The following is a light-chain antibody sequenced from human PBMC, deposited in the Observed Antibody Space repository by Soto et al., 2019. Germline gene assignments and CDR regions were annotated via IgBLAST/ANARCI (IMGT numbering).Light chain of an antibody. Sequence: EIVLTQSPGTLSLCPGERATLSCRASESVSSSYLAWYQQKPGQAPRLLIFGASSRATGTPDRFSGSGSGTDFTLTISRLEPEDFAVYYCQQYGSSPPWTFGQGTKVDIK. J-gene: IGKJ1*01. V-gene: IGKV3-20*01. CDR2: GAS. CDR3: QQYGSSPPWT. CDR1: ESVSSSY.